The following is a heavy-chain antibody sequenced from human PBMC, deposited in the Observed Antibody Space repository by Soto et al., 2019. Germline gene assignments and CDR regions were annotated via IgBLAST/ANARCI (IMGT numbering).Heavy chain of an antibody. CDR1: GYTFTSYG. D-gene: IGHD4-4*01. V-gene: IGHV1-18*04. Sequence: QVQLVQSGAEVKKPGASVKVSCKASGYTFTSYGISWVRQAPGQGLEWMGWISAYNGNTNYAQKLQGRVTMNTDTSTSTAYMELRSLRSDDTAVYYCARDRQYTYYYYYGMDVWGQGTTVTVSS. J-gene: IGHJ6*02. CDR2: ISAYNGNT. CDR3: ARDRQYTYYYYYGMDV.